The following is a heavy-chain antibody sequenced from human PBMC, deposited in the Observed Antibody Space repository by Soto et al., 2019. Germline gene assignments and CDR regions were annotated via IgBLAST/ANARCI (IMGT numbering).Heavy chain of an antibody. CDR1: GYTFTSYA. Sequence: QVQLVQSGAEVKKPGASVKVSCKASGYTFTSYAMHWVRQAPGQRLEWMGWINAGNGNTKYSQKFQGRVTITRDTSASTAYMELSIRRSDDTAVYYCARETDCSVCSCYQNFDYWGQGTLVTVSS. CDR3: ARETDCSVCSCYQNFDY. J-gene: IGHJ4*02. V-gene: IGHV1-3*01. D-gene: IGHD2-15*01. CDR2: INAGNGNT.